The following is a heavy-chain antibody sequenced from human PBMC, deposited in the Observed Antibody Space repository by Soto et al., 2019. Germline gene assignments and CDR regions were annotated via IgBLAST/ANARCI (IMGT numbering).Heavy chain of an antibody. Sequence: PGGSLRLSCAAPGFTFSNAWMSWVRQAPGKGLEWVGRIKSKTDGGTTDYAAPVKGRFTISRDDSKNTLYLQMNSLKTEDTAVYYCTTDGGYVGSGSYYHIGDYWAQGPLVTVSS. CDR1: GFTFSNAW. CDR2: IKSKTDGGTT. CDR3: TTDGGYVGSGSYYHIGDY. V-gene: IGHV3-15*01. D-gene: IGHD3-10*01. J-gene: IGHJ4*02.